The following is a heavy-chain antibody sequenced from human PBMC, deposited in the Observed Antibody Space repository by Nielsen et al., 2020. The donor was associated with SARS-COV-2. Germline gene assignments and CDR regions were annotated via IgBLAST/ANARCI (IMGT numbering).Heavy chain of an antibody. CDR3: ARDMGGYLDY. CDR2: INWNGGST. J-gene: IGHJ4*02. Sequence: GESLKISCAASGFTFDDYGMSWVRQAPGKGLEWVSGINWNGGSTGYADSVKGQFTISRDNAKNSLYLQMNSLRAEDTAVYYCARDMGGYLDYWGQGTLVTVSS. CDR1: GFTFDDYG. D-gene: IGHD3-16*01. V-gene: IGHV3-20*04.